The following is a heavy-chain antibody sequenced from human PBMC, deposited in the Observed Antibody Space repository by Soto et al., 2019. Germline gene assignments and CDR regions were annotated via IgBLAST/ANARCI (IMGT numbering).Heavy chain of an antibody. D-gene: IGHD6-13*01. CDR3: ARESRSWYGSIWDY. CDR2: IYFSGGT. J-gene: IGHJ4*02. Sequence: QVQLQESGPGLVKPSETLSLTCTVSGGSISIYYWSWIRQPPGKELEWIGYIYFSGGTNYNPSLKSRVTISVDTSKNQFSLKLSSVTAADTAVYYCARESRSWYGSIWDYWGQGTLVTVSS. CDR1: GGSISIYY. V-gene: IGHV4-59*12.